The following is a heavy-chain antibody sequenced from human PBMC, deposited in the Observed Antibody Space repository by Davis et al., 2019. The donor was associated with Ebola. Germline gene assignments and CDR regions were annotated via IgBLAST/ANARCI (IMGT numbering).Heavy chain of an antibody. V-gene: IGHV3-30*02. D-gene: IGHD1-26*01. Sequence: GESLKISCAASGFTFSSYSMNWVRQAPGRGLEWVAFVRSHGSDDHYADSVKGRFTISRDNAKNSLYLQMNSLRVDDTAVYYCVGEIRSLRSSWGQGTLVTVSP. CDR2: VRSHGSDD. CDR3: VGEIRSLRSS. J-gene: IGHJ5*02. CDR1: GFTFSSYS.